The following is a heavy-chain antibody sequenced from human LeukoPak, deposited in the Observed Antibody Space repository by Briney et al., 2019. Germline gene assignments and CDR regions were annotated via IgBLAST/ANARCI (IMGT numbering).Heavy chain of an antibody. CDR1: GGSFSGYY. V-gene: IGHV4-34*01. CDR2: INHSGST. Sequence: SETLSLTRAVYGGSFSGYYWSWIRQPPGKGLEWIGEINHSGSTNYNPSLKSRVTISLDTSKNQFSLKLSSVTAADTAVYYCASDYGSGSYRFDFWGQGTLVSVSS. CDR3: ASDYGSGSYRFDF. D-gene: IGHD3-10*01. J-gene: IGHJ4*02.